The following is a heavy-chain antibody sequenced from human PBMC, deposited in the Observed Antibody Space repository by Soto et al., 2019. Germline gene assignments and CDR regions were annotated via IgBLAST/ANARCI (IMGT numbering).Heavy chain of an antibody. CDR2: INAGNGNT. Sequence: ASVKVSCKASGYTFTGYAMHWVRQAPGQRLEWMGWINAGNGNTKQSQKFQGRVTITRDTSASTAYMELSSLRSEDTAVYYCARSAPPIDYWGQGTLVTVSS. CDR1: GYTFTGYA. V-gene: IGHV1-3*01. J-gene: IGHJ4*02. CDR3: ARSAPPIDY.